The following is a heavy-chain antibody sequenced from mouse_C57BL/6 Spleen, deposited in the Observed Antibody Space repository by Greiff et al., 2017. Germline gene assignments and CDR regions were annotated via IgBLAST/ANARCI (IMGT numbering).Heavy chain of an antibody. CDR3: ARETGPNYFDY. CDR2: IYPGSGNT. V-gene: IGHV1-66*01. CDR1: GYSFTSYY. J-gene: IGHJ2*01. D-gene: IGHD4-1*01. Sequence: QVQLQQSGPELVKPGASVKISCKASGYSFTSYYIHWVKQRPGQGLEWIGWIYPGSGNTKYNEKFKGKATLTADTSSSTAYMQLSSLTSEDSAVYYCARETGPNYFDYWGQGTTLTVSS.